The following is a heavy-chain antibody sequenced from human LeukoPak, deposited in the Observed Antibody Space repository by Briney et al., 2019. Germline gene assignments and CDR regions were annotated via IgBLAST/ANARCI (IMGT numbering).Heavy chain of an antibody. D-gene: IGHD3-3*01. V-gene: IGHV3-30-3*01. Sequence: GGSLRLSYAASGFTFSSYAMHWVRQAPGKGLEWVAVISYDGSNKYYADSVKGRFTISRDNSKNTLYLQMNSLRAEDTAVYYCARDGFPDYDFWSGYPSFYYFDYWGQGTLVTVSS. J-gene: IGHJ4*02. CDR3: ARDGFPDYDFWSGYPSFYYFDY. CDR1: GFTFSSYA. CDR2: ISYDGSNK.